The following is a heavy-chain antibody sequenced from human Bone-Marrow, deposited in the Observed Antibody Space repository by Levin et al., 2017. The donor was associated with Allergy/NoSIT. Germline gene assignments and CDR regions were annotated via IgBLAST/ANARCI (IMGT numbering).Heavy chain of an antibody. CDR1: GITVGNNY. Sequence: GGSLRLSCAASGITVGNNYMCWVRQTPGKRLEWVAVIYSVGSTYYADSVKGRFTISRDSVKNTVYLQMNNLRGEDTAVYYCARDANGIYWGQGTLVTVSS. V-gene: IGHV3-66*01. CDR3: ARDANGIY. J-gene: IGHJ4*02. CDR2: IYSVGST. D-gene: IGHD1-1*01.